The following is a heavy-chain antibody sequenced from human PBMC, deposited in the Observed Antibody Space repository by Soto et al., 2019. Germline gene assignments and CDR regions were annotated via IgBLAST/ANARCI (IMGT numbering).Heavy chain of an antibody. CDR3: ARGGYSSNYYYYYGMDV. Sequence: SETLSLTCAVSGGSISSGGYSWSWIRQPPGKGLEWIGYIFHSGSTYYNPSLESRVTITVDRSKNQFSLKLSSVTAADTAVYYCARGGYSSNYYYYYGMDVWGQGTTVTVSS. D-gene: IGHD5-18*01. CDR2: IFHSGST. CDR1: GGSISSGGYS. J-gene: IGHJ6*02. V-gene: IGHV4-30-2*01.